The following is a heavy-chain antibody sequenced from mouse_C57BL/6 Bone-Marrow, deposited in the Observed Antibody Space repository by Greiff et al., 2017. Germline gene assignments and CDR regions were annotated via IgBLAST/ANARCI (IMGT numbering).Heavy chain of an antibody. CDR1: GYTFTDYN. D-gene: IGHD1-1*01. J-gene: IGHJ2*01. CDR2: INPNNGGT. V-gene: IGHV1-18*01. Sequence: EVQLHQPGPELVKPGASVKIPCKASGYTFTDYNMDWVKQSHGKSLEWIGDINPNNGGTIYNQKFKGKATLTVDKYSSTDYMELRSLTSEDTAVYSCARKGYYYGFAYWGQGPTLTVSS. CDR3: ARKGYYYGFAY.